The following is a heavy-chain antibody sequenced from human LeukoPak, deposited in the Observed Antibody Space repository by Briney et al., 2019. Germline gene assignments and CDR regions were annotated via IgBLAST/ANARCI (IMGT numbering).Heavy chain of an antibody. CDR1: GGSFSGYY. J-gene: IGHJ3*02. Sequence: KPSETLSLTCAVYGGSFSGYYWSWIRQPPGKGREWIGEINHSGSTNYNPSLKSRVTISVDTSKNQFSLKLSSVTAADTAVYYCARAIGFWSGYYSWRDAFDIWGQGTMVTVSS. D-gene: IGHD3-3*01. V-gene: IGHV4-34*01. CDR3: ARAIGFWSGYYSWRDAFDI. CDR2: INHSGST.